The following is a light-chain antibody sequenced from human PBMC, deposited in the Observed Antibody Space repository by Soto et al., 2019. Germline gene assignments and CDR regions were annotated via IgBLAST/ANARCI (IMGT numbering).Light chain of an antibody. CDR3: SSYTSSSTLYV. Sequence: QSALTQPPSASGSPGQSVTISCTGTSSDVGGYNYVSWYQQHPGKAPKLMIYEVSKRPSGVTNHFSGSKSGNTASLTISGLQAEDEADYYCSSYTSSSTLYVFGTGTKVTVL. V-gene: IGLV2-14*01. J-gene: IGLJ1*01. CDR1: SSDVGGYNY. CDR2: EVS.